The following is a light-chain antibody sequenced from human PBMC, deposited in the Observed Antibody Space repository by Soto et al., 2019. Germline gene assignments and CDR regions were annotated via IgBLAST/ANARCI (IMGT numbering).Light chain of an antibody. CDR1: SSDVGGYNY. V-gene: IGLV2-14*03. Sequence: QSALTQPASVSGSPGQSITISCTGTSSDVGGYNYVSWYQQHPGKAPKLMIYDVSNRPSGVSNRFSGSKSGNTASLTISGRQAEYEADYYCSSFTSTSTWMFGGGTKLTVL. CDR2: DVS. J-gene: IGLJ3*02. CDR3: SSFTSTSTWM.